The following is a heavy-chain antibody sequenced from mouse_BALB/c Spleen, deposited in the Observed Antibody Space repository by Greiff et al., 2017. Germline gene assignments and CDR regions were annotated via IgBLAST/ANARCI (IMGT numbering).Heavy chain of an antibody. CDR1: GFTFSSYA. V-gene: IGHV5-6-5*01. CDR2: ISSGGST. Sequence: EVKLMESGGGLVKPGGSLKLSCAASGFTFSSYAMSWVRQTPEKRLEWVASISSGGSTYYPDSVKGRFTISRDNARNILYLQMSSLRSEDTAMYYCARSGDGNDYWGQGTTLTVSS. CDR3: ARSGDGNDY. J-gene: IGHJ2*01. D-gene: IGHD2-1*01.